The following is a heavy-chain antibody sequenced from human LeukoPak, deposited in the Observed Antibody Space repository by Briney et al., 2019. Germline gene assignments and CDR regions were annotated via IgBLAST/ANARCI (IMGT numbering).Heavy chain of an antibody. D-gene: IGHD1-26*01. V-gene: IGHV3-23*01. CDR1: GFTLSSYA. CDR3: TGLYGGSYAY. Sequence: GGSLRLSCTASGFTLSSYAMAWVRQAPGKGLDWVSTISDSGGSTFYADSVKGRFTISRDNSRNIVFLQINSLRAEDTAMYYCTGLYGGSYAYWGQGPLATVSS. CDR2: ISDSGGST. J-gene: IGHJ4*02.